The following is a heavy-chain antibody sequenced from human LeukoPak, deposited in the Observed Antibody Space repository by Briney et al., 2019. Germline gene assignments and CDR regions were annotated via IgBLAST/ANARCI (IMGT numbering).Heavy chain of an antibody. J-gene: IGHJ5*02. D-gene: IGHD1-26*01. V-gene: IGHV4-38-2*01. CDR3: ASHPYSGRTNWFDP. CDR1: GYSISSGYY. CDR2: IYYSGST. Sequence: PSETLSLTCAVPGYSISSGYYWGWIRQPPGKGLEWIGSIYYSGSTYYNPSLKSRVTISVDTSKNQFSLKLSSVTAADTAVYYCASHPYSGRTNWFDPWGQGTLVTVSS.